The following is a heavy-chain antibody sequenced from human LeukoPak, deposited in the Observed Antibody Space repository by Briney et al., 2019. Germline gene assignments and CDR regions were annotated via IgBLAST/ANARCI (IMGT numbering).Heavy chain of an antibody. D-gene: IGHD2-8*02. J-gene: IGHJ6*02. CDR2: ISSGSNYI. V-gene: IGHV3-21*01. Sequence: GGSLRLSCAASGFTFSSYTMNWVHQAPGKGLEWVSSISSGSNYINYADSVKGRFTISRDNAKNSLYLQVNSLRAEDTAVYYCARDIWSYGMDVWGQGTTVTVSS. CDR3: ARDIWSYGMDV. CDR1: GFTFSSYT.